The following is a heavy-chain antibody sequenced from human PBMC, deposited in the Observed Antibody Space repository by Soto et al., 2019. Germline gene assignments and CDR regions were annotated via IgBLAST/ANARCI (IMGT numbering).Heavy chain of an antibody. D-gene: IGHD3-16*02. V-gene: IGHV1-8*01. CDR2: MNPNSGNT. CDR3: ARVSVYDYIWGSYRAKYYFDY. CDR1: GYTFTSYD. Sequence: ASVKVSCKASGYTFTSYDINWVRQATGQGLEWMGWMNPNSGNTGYAQKFQGRVTMTRNTSISTAYMELSSLRSEDTAVYYCARVSVYDYIWGSYRAKYYFDYWGQGTLVTVAS. J-gene: IGHJ4*02.